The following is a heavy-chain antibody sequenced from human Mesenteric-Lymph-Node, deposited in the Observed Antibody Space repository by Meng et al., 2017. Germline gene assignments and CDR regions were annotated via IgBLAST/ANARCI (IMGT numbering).Heavy chain of an antibody. CDR3: ARESDYGDFDY. Sequence: QVQLQESGPGLGKPSETLSLSCSVSGGSISSYYWSWTRQPPGKGLEWIGYIYYSGSTNYNPSLKSRVTISVDTSKNQFSLKLSSVTAADTAVYYCARESDYGDFDYWGQGTLVTVSS. CDR2: IYYSGST. V-gene: IGHV4-59*01. CDR1: GGSISSYY. D-gene: IGHD4-17*01. J-gene: IGHJ4*02.